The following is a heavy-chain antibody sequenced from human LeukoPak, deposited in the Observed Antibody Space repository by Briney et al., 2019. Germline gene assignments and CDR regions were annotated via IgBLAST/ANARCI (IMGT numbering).Heavy chain of an antibody. J-gene: IGHJ4*02. CDR1: GFTFSNAW. CDR3: TTPHDRDLFDY. CDR2: IKSKTDGGTT. Sequence: GGPLRLSCAASGFTFSNAWMSWVRQAPGKGLEWVGRIKSKTDGGTTDYAAPVKGRFTISRDDSKNTLYLQMNSLKTEDTAVYYCTTPHDRDLFDYWGQGTLVTVSS. V-gene: IGHV3-15*01. D-gene: IGHD3-22*01.